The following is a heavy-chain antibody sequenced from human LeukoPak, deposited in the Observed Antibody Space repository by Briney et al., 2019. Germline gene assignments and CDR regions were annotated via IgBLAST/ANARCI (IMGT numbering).Heavy chain of an antibody. CDR1: GFTFSSYS. D-gene: IGHD6-19*01. V-gene: IGHV3-48*01. J-gene: IGHJ4*02. Sequence: GGSLRPSCAASGFTFSSYSMNWVRQAPGKGLEWVSYISSSSSTIYYADSVKGRFTISRDNAKNSLYLQMNSLRAEDTAVYYCARVSAVAGYWGQGTLVTVSS. CDR2: ISSSSSTI. CDR3: ARVSAVAGY.